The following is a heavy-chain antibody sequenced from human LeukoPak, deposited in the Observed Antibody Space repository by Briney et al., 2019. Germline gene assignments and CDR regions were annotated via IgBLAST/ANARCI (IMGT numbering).Heavy chain of an antibody. CDR2: IYYSGST. D-gene: IGHD3-22*01. CDR1: GGSISNYY. J-gene: IGHJ4*02. V-gene: IGHV4-59*01. Sequence: PSETLSLTCTVSGGSISNYYWSWIRQPPGKGLEWIGYIYYSGSTNYNPSLRSRVSMSVATSRNQFSLKLSSVTAADSAVYYCASSYSYGSSAYMNYWGQGTLVTVSS. CDR3: ASSYSYGSSAYMNY.